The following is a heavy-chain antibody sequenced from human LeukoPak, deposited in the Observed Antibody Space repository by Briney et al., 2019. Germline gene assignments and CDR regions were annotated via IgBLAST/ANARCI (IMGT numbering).Heavy chain of an antibody. CDR2: INPSGGST. CDR3: ARDGYSYGPNY. V-gene: IGHV1-46*03. J-gene: IGHJ4*02. D-gene: IGHD5-18*01. Sequence: ASVKVSCKASGYTFTGYYIHWVRQAPGQGLEWMGIINPSGGSTSYAQKFQGRVTMTRDTSTSTVYMELSSLRSEDTAVYYCARDGYSYGPNYWGQGTLVTVSS. CDR1: GYTFTGYY.